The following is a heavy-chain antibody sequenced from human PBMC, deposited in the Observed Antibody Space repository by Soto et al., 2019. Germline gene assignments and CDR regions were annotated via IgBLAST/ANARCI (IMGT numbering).Heavy chain of an antibody. D-gene: IGHD2-21*02. Sequence: PSETLSLTCTVSGGSISSGGYSWSWIRQPPGKGLEWIGYIYYSGSTYYNPSLKSRVTISVDTSKNQFSLKLSSVTAADTAVYYCARAMVVTQNWFDPWGQGTLVTVSS. J-gene: IGHJ5*02. CDR1: GGSISSGGYS. CDR2: IYYSGST. CDR3: ARAMVVTQNWFDP. V-gene: IGHV4-30-2*05.